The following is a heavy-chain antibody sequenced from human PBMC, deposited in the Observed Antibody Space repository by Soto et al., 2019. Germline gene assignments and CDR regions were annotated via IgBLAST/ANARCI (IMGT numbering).Heavy chain of an antibody. CDR2: INPSGGST. Sequence: SVKVSCKASGYTFTSYYMHWVREAPVQGLEWMGIINPSGGSTSYAQKFQGRVTMTRDTSTSTVYMELSSLRSEDTAVYYCARDRDSWPNYYYYGMDVWGQGTTVTVSS. V-gene: IGHV1-46*01. D-gene: IGHD6-13*01. CDR3: ARDRDSWPNYYYYGMDV. J-gene: IGHJ6*02. CDR1: GYTFTSYY.